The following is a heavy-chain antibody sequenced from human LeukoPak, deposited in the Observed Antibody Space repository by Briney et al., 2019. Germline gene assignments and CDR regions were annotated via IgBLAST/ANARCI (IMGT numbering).Heavy chain of an antibody. Sequence: PGGSLRLSCAASGFTFSSYAMSWIRQAPGKGLEWVSYISSSGSFIYYADSVKGRFTISRDNAKNSLYPHMNSLRAEDTALYYCAREPYYDSSGYSPDYWSQGTLVTVSS. D-gene: IGHD3-22*01. J-gene: IGHJ4*02. CDR2: ISSSGSFI. CDR1: GFTFSSYA. V-gene: IGHV3-11*04. CDR3: AREPYYDSSGYSPDY.